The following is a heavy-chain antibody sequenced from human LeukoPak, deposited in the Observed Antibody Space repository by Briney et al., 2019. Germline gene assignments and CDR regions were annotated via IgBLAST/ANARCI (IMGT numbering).Heavy chain of an antibody. Sequence: GGSLRLSCAVSGFTFSNYWMHWVRQAPGKGLVWVSRLNDDGTKASYADFVKGRFTISRDNAKNTLSLQMNSLRAEDTAVYYCARDLGWFGELSDTDVLDFWGPGTLVNVSS. CDR2: LNDDGTKA. J-gene: IGHJ3*01. CDR3: ARDLGWFGELSDTDVLDF. CDR1: GFTFSNYW. V-gene: IGHV3-74*01. D-gene: IGHD3-10*01.